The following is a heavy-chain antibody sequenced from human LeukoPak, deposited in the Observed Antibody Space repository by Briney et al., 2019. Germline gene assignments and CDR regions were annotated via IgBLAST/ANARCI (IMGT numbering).Heavy chain of an antibody. Sequence: GGSLRLSCAASGFTFSSYGMHWVRQAPGKGLEWLAFIRYDGSNKYYADSVKGRFTISRDNSKNTLYLQMNSLRAEDTAVYYCAKRGDIVVVPAAIAYFQHWGQGTLVTVSS. CDR3: AKRGDIVVVPAAIAYFQH. V-gene: IGHV3-30*02. CDR1: GFTFSSYG. J-gene: IGHJ1*01. D-gene: IGHD2-2*01. CDR2: IRYDGSNK.